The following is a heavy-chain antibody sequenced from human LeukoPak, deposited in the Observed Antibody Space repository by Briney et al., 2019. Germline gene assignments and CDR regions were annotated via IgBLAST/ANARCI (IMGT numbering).Heavy chain of an antibody. V-gene: IGHV4-34*01. CDR1: GGSFSGYY. D-gene: IGHD3-22*01. CDR3: ARGSYRYYYDSSGYYPRVYFDH. Sequence: PSETLSLTCAVYGGSFSGYYWSWIRQPPGKGLEWIGEINHSGSTNYNPSLKSRVTISVDTSKNQFSLKLSSVTAADTAVYYCARGSYRYYYDSSGYYPRVYFDHWGQGTLVTVSS. CDR2: INHSGST. J-gene: IGHJ4*02.